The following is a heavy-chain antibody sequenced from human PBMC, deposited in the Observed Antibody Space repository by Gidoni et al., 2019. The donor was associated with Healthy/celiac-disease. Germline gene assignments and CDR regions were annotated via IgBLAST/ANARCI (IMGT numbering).Heavy chain of an antibody. CDR2: LYIGDNT. CDR3: ARDRGGGIDDAFDI. D-gene: IGHD3-10*01. V-gene: IGHV3-66*01. Sequence: GKGLEWGSVLYIGDNTYYTDSVKGRFTISRDNSKKTLYLQMNSLRAEDTAVYYCARDRGGGIDDAFDIWGQGTMVTVSS. J-gene: IGHJ3*02.